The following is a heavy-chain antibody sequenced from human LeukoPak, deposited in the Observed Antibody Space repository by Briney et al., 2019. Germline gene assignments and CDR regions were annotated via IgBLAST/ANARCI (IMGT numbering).Heavy chain of an antibody. J-gene: IGHJ5*02. Sequence: GGSLRLSCAAPGFTFSSYWMSWVRQAPGKGLEWVANIKQDGSEKYCVDSVKGRFTISRDNAKNSLYLQMNSLRAEDTAVYYCARVYRNWFDPWGQGTLVTVSS. CDR1: GFTFSSYW. CDR2: IKQDGSEK. D-gene: IGHD1-14*01. CDR3: ARVYRNWFDP. V-gene: IGHV3-7*01.